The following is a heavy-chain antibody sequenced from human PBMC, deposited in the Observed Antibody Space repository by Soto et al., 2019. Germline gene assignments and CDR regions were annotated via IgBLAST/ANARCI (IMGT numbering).Heavy chain of an antibody. CDR3: ARDQTKWLNDAYEF. CDR2: ISPSTGKT. V-gene: IGHV1-18*01. CDR1: GYTFINHN. Sequence: QVQLVQSGADVKKPGASVKLSCKASGYTFINHNINWVRQAPGQGPEWLGRISPSTGKTDYPQKFQGRVSMTTDTSTSTAYMELRSLTSDDTAVYDCARDQTKWLNDAYEFWGQGTMVTVSS. D-gene: IGHD2-8*01. J-gene: IGHJ3*01.